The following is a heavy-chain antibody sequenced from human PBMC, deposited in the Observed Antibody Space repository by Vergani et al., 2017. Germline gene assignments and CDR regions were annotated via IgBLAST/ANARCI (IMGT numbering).Heavy chain of an antibody. Sequence: QVQLVQSGAEVKKPGASVRVSCKASGFTFTSYHIHWVRQAPGQGLDWLGRIDPNSVDTRYSQRFQDRVTITRDTSINTACMEMTRLRPDDTAIYYRERVMVGCSRNKCFSDHWGKGTLVTVSS. D-gene: IGHD2-2*01. V-gene: IGHV1-2*06. CDR3: ERVMVGCSRNKCFSDH. CDR1: GFTFTSYH. J-gene: IGHJ4*02. CDR2: IDPNSVDT.